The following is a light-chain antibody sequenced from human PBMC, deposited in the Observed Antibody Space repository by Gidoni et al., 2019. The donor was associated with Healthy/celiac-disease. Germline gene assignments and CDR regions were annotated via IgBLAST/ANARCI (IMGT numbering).Light chain of an antibody. CDR1: QGISSA. Sequence: AIQLTQSPSSLSASVGDRGTITCRASQGISSALAWYQQKPGKAPKLLIYDASSLESGVPSRFSGSGSGTDFTLTISSLQPEDFATYYCQQFNSYPPLTFGGGTKVEL. V-gene: IGKV1-13*02. CDR3: QQFNSYPPLT. J-gene: IGKJ4*01. CDR2: DAS.